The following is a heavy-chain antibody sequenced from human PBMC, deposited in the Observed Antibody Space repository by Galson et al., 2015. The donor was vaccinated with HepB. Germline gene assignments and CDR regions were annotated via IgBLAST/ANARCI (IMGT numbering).Heavy chain of an antibody. CDR3: ARGRHSYGSYYFDY. CDR2: ISYDGSNK. CDR1: GFTFSSYA. V-gene: IGHV3-30-3*01. D-gene: IGHD5-18*01. Sequence: SLRLSCAASGFTFSSYAMHWVRQAPGKGLEWVAVISYDGSNKYYADSVKGRFTISRDDSKNTLYLQMNSLRAEDTAVYYCARGRHSYGSYYFDYWGQGTLVTVSS. J-gene: IGHJ4*02.